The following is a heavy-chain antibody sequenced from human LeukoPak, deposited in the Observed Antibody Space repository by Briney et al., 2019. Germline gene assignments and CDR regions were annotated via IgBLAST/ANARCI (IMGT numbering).Heavy chain of an antibody. J-gene: IGHJ5*01. CDR2: IYNSGIT. D-gene: IGHD4-11*01. V-gene: IGHV4-59*08. Sequence: SETLSLTCTVSGGSISGYYWTWIRQLPGKGLEWIGYIYNSGITNYNPSLKSRVTVSVDTSKNQFSLRLTSVAAADTAVYYCARSVPSLDYLFDSWGHGTLVTVSS. CDR3: ARSVPSLDYLFDS. CDR1: GGSISGYY.